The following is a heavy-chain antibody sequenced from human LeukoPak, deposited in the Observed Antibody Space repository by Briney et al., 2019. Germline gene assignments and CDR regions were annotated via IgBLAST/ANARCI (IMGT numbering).Heavy chain of an antibody. CDR1: GGSISSYY. CDR3: ARSYCGGGSCGAFDI. V-gene: IGHV4-59*01. J-gene: IGHJ3*02. Sequence: SETLSLTCTVSGGSISSYYWSWIRQPPGKGLESIGYIYYSGNTNYNPSLKSRVTISVDTSKNQFSLRLSSVTAADTAVYYCARSYCGGGSCGAFDIWGQGTMVTVSS. D-gene: IGHD2-15*01. CDR2: IYYSGNT.